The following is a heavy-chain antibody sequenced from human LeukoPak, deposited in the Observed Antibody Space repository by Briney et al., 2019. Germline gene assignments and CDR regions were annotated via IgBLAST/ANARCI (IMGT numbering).Heavy chain of an antibody. CDR3: ARQGTPASKLWFGELYNWFDP. D-gene: IGHD3-10*01. J-gene: IGHJ5*02. CDR2: IDPSDSYT. Sequence: GESLKISCKGSGYSFTSYWISWVRQMPGKGLEWMGRIDPSDSYTNYSPSLQGHVTISADKSISTAYLQWSSLKASDTAMYYCARQGTPASKLWFGELYNWFDPWGQGTLVTVSS. V-gene: IGHV5-10-1*01. CDR1: GYSFTSYW.